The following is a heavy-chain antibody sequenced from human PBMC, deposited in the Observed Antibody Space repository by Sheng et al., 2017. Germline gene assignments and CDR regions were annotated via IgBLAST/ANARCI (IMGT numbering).Heavy chain of an antibody. CDR2: IYSGGST. V-gene: IGHV3-66*01. Sequence: EVQLVESGGGLVQPGGSLRLSCAASGFTVSSNYMSWVRQAPGKGLEWVSVIYSGGSTYYADSVKGRFTISRDNSKNTLYLQMNSLRAEDTAVYYCASGSMVRDYYYYYGMDVWGQGTTVTVSS. CDR3: ASGSMVRDYYYYYGMDV. CDR1: GFTVSSNY. D-gene: IGHD3-10*01. J-gene: IGHJ6*02.